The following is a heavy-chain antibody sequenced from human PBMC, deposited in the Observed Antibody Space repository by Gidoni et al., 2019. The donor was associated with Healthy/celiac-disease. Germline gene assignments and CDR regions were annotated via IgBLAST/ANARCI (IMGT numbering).Heavy chain of an antibody. D-gene: IGHD1-26*01. CDR1: GFTFSSYS. CDR3: ARDGRSHFDP. J-gene: IGHJ5*02. Sequence: EVQLVESGGGLVKPGGSLRLSCAASGFTFSSYSMNWVRQAPGKGLECVSSISSSSSYIYYADSVKGRFTISRDNAKNSLYLQMNSLRAEDTAVYYCARDGRSHFDPWGQGTLVTVSS. V-gene: IGHV3-21*01. CDR2: ISSSSSYI.